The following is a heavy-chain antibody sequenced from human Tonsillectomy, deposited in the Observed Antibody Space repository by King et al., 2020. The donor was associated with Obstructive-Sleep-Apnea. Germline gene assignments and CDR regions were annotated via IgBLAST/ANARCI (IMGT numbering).Heavy chain of an antibody. J-gene: IGHJ4*02. CDR1: GFTFSSYA. CDR3: ARPGSIVVVPAACDY. CDR2: ISYDGSNK. D-gene: IGHD2-2*01. V-gene: IGHV3-30-3*01. Sequence: QVQLVESGGGVVQPGRSLRLSCAASGFTFSSYAMHWVRQAPGKGLEWVAVISYDGSNKYYADSVKGRFTISRDNSKNTLYLQMNSLRAEDTAVYYCARPGSIVVVPAACDYWGQGTLDTVSS.